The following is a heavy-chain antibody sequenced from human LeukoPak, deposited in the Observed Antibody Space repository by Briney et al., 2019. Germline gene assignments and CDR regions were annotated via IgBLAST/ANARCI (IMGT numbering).Heavy chain of an antibody. CDR1: GGSFSGYY. Sequence: PSETLSLTCAVYGGSFSGYYWGWIRQPPGKGLEWIGSIFYSGNTYYNPSLKSRVTISIDTSKSRFSLKLNSVTAADTAVYYCARRFKEFTMSFGWYFDLWGRGTLVTVSS. D-gene: IGHD3/OR15-3a*01. J-gene: IGHJ2*01. V-gene: IGHV4-39*02. CDR3: ARRFKEFTMSFGWYFDL. CDR2: IFYSGNT.